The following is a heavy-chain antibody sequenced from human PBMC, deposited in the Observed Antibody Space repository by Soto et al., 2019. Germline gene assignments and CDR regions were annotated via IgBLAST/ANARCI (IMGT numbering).Heavy chain of an antibody. CDR3: ARGRGTRSGYRTVAFDI. V-gene: IGHV1-2*04. J-gene: IGHJ3*02. Sequence: VASVKVSCKASGSTFTGYYMHWVRQAPGQGLEWMGWINPNSGGTNYAQKFQGWVTMTRDTSISTAYMELSRLRSDDTAVYYCARGRGTRSGYRTVAFDIWGQGTMVTVSS. CDR2: INPNSGGT. D-gene: IGHD3-22*01. CDR1: GSTFTGYY.